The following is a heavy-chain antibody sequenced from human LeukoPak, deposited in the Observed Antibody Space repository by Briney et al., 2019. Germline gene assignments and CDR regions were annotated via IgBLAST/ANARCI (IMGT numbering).Heavy chain of an antibody. J-gene: IGHJ2*01. D-gene: IGHD6-13*01. Sequence: PSETLSLTCTVSGGSISSYYWSWIRQPAGKGLEWIGRIYTSGSTNYNPSLKSRVTMSVDTSKNQFSLKLSSVTAADTAVYYCARDSSSWSYWCFDLWGRGTLVTVSS. CDR3: ARDSSSWSYWCFDL. CDR2: IYTSGST. CDR1: GGSISSYY. V-gene: IGHV4-4*07.